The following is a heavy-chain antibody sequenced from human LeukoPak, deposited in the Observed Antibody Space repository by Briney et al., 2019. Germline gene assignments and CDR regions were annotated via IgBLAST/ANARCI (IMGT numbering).Heavy chain of an antibody. CDR1: GYSFTNYW. J-gene: IGHJ4*02. CDR2: IYPGDSDT. CDR3: ARHGDTWPFDY. Sequence: GEPLKISCKASGYSFTNYWIGWVRQMPGKGLEWMGIIYPGDSDTKYGPSFEGQVTISADKSISTAYLQWSSLKASDSAMYYCARHGDTWPFDYWGQGTLVTVSS. V-gene: IGHV5-51*01.